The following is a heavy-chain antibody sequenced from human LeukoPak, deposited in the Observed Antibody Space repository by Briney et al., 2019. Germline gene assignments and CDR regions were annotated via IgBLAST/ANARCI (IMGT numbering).Heavy chain of an antibody. V-gene: IGHV4-59*12. J-gene: IGHJ6*02. D-gene: IGHD3-22*01. CDR2: IYYSGST. Sequence: PSETLSLTCTVSGGSISSDYWSWIRQPPGKGLEWIGYIYYSGSTNYNPSLKSRVTISVDKSKNQFSLKLSSVTAADTAVYYCARGPYYYDSSGYYIPYYGMDVWGQGTTVTVSS. CDR3: ARGPYYYDSSGYYIPYYGMDV. CDR1: GGSISSDY.